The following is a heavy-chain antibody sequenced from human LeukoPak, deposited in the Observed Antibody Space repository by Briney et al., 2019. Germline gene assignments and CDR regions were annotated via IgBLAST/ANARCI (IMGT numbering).Heavy chain of an antibody. CDR1: GYPFSSHG. D-gene: IGHD6-13*01. V-gene: IGHV1-18*01. Sequence: ASVKVSCKASGYPFSSHGITWVRQAPGQGLEWMGWISCYNGDTHYAQKFQGRVTMTRDTSISTAYMELSRLRSDDTAVYYCARATIAAAGRVFDYWGQGTLVTVSS. CDR3: ARATIAAAGRVFDY. CDR2: ISCYNGDT. J-gene: IGHJ4*02.